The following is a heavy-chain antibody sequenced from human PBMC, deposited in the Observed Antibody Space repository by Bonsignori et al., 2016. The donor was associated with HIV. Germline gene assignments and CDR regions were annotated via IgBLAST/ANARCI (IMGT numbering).Heavy chain of an antibody. Sequence: GESLKISCAASGFTFSTYAMHWVRQAPGKGLEWVAIISSDGSNKYSADSVKGRFTISRDNSKNTLYLQINSLRTEDTAVYYCARGSPTQSITIFGVTKVGSDYWGQGTLVTVSS. J-gene: IGHJ4*02. CDR3: ARGSPTQSITIFGVTKVGSDY. CDR2: ISSDGSNK. CDR1: GFTFSTYA. V-gene: IGHV3-30-3*01. D-gene: IGHD3-3*01.